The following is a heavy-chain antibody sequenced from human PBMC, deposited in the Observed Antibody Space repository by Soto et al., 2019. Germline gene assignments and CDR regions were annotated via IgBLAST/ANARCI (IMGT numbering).Heavy chain of an antibody. Sequence: SETLSLTCTVSGGSMSSQYWGWIRQPPGKGLEWIGYIYNSGSTNYNPSLKSRVTISVDTSKNQFSLKLSSVTAADTAVYYCARGGSAWSNDYWGQGALVTVSS. CDR3: ARGGSAWSNDY. V-gene: IGHV4-59*11. CDR2: IYNSGST. J-gene: IGHJ4*02. CDR1: GGSMSSQY. D-gene: IGHD6-19*01.